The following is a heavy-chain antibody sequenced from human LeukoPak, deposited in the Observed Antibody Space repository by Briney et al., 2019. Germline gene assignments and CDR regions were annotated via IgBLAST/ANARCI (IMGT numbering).Heavy chain of an antibody. D-gene: IGHD6-19*01. CDR2: IKSDASTT. CDR1: GFTFSSYW. J-gene: IGHJ4*02. V-gene: IGHV3-74*01. Sequence: GGSLRLSCAASGFTFSSYWMHWDRQAPGKGLVWVSRIKSDASTTTYADSVKGRFTISRDNAKNTLYLQMNSLRAEDTAVYYCARVDWNYSTGWLLDYWGQGTLVTVSS. CDR3: ARVDWNYSTGWLLDY.